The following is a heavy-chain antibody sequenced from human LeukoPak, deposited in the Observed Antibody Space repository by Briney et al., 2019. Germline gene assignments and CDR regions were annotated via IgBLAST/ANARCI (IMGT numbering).Heavy chain of an antibody. CDR3: ARTGGYCSGGSCYSNWFDP. CDR2: INPNSGGT. V-gene: IGHV1-2*06. D-gene: IGHD2-15*01. Sequence: ASVKVSCEASGYTFTGYYMHWVRQAPGQGLEWMGRINPNSGGTNYAQKFQGRVTMTRDTSISTAYMELSRLRSDDTAVYYCARTGGYCSGGSCYSNWFDPWGQGTLVTVSS. J-gene: IGHJ5*02. CDR1: GYTFTGYY.